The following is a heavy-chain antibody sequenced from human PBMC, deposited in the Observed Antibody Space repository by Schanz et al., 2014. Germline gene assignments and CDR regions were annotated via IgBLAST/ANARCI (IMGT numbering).Heavy chain of an antibody. CDR1: GYTLSAYS. Sequence: QVQLVQSEAEVKKPGASVKVSCKASGYTLSAYSLHWVRQAPGQGLEWMGWITAYNGDTNYALKLQGRVTMTTDTSTGTAYMELSRLKSDDTAVYYCARDDRAYYYGMDVWGQGTTVTVSS. V-gene: IGHV1-18*01. D-gene: IGHD3-22*01. CDR3: ARDDRAYYYGMDV. J-gene: IGHJ6*02. CDR2: ITAYNGDT.